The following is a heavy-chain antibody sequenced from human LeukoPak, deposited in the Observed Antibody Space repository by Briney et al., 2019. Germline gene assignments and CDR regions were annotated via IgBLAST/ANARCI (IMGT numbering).Heavy chain of an antibody. Sequence: GGSLRLSCAASAFTVSSNYMSWVRQAPGKGLEWVSAISGSGGSTYYADSVKGRFTISRDNSKNTLYLQMNSLRAEDTAVYYCAKGGGSIRDYWGQGTLVTVSS. D-gene: IGHD2-15*01. CDR2: ISGSGGST. CDR3: AKGGGSIRDY. J-gene: IGHJ4*02. CDR1: AFTVSSNY. V-gene: IGHV3-23*01.